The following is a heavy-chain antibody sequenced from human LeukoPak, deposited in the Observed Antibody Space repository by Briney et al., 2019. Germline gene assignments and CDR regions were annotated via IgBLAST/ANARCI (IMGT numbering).Heavy chain of an antibody. D-gene: IGHD3-9*01. CDR3: ARGSRLTGAFDI. V-gene: IGHV4-34*01. CDR1: GGSFSGYY. CDR2: INHSGST. J-gene: IGHJ3*02. Sequence: SETLSLTCALYGGSFSGYYWSWIRQPAGKGLEWIGEINHSGSTNYNPSLKSRVTISLDTSKNQFSLKLSSVTAADTAVYYCARGSRLTGAFDIWGQGTMVTVSS.